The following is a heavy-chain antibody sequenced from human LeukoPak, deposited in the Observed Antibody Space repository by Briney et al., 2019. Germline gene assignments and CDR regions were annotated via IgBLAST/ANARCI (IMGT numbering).Heavy chain of an antibody. CDR2: TYYRSKWSF. V-gene: IGHV6-1*01. Sequence: SQTLSLTFAISVDSLFTNNVAWNWLRQSPSRGLEWLGRTYYRSKWSFDYAVSVKSRITINADTSKNQFSLQLSSVTPEDTAVYYCARGKYTSFDNWGQGTLVTVSS. J-gene: IGHJ4*02. D-gene: IGHD6-6*01. CDR1: VDSLFTNNVA. CDR3: ARGKYTSFDN.